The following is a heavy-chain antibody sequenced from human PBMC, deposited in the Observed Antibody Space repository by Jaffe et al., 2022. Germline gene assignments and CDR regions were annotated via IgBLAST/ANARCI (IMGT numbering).Heavy chain of an antibody. CDR1: GGTFSSYA. Sequence: QVQLVQSGAEVKKPGSSVKVSCKASGGTFSSYAISWVRQAPGQGLEWMGGIIPIFGTANYAQKFQGRVTITADESTSTAYMELSSLRSEDTAVYYCATPPPTYGDSPAGAFDIWGQGTMVTVSS. CDR2: IIPIFGTA. J-gene: IGHJ3*02. D-gene: IGHD4-17*01. CDR3: ATPPPTYGDSPAGAFDI. V-gene: IGHV1-69*01.